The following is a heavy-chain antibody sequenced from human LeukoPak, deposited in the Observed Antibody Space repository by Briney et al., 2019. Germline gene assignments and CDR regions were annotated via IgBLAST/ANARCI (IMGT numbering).Heavy chain of an antibody. J-gene: IGHJ4*02. CDR2: IYYSGST. D-gene: IGHD3-9*01. Sequence: SETLSLTCTVSGGSISSSSYYWGWIRQPPGKGLEWIGSIYYSGSTYYNPSLKSRVTISVDTSKNQFSLKLSSVTAADTAVYYCARQSSELRYFDWLPLPFDYWGQGTLVTVSS. CDR3: ARQSSELRYFDWLPLPFDY. CDR1: GGSISSSSYY. V-gene: IGHV4-39*01.